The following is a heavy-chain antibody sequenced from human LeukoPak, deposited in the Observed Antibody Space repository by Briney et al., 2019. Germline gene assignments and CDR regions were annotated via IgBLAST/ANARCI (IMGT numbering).Heavy chain of an antibody. Sequence: ASVKVSCKASGYTFTSYGISWVRQAPGQGLEWMGWISAYNGNTNYAQKLQGRVTMTTDTSTSAAYMELRSLRSDDTAVYYCAREVGSGWANWFDPWGQGTLVTVSS. J-gene: IGHJ5*02. D-gene: IGHD6-19*01. CDR1: GYTFTSYG. CDR3: AREVGSGWANWFDP. CDR2: ISAYNGNT. V-gene: IGHV1-18*01.